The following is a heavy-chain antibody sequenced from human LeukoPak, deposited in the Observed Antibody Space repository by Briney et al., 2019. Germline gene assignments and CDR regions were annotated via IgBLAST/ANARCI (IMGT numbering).Heavy chain of an antibody. CDR2: ISGSGGST. CDR1: GFTFSSYG. J-gene: IGHJ6*03. V-gene: IGHV3-23*01. CDR3: AKALGLGSDYYYMDV. Sequence: HTGGSLRLSCAASGFTFSSYGMSWVRQAPGKGLEWVSAISGSGGSTYYADSVKGRFTISRDNSKNTLYLQMNSLRVEDTAVYYCAKALGLGSDYYYMDVWGKGTTVTISS. D-gene: IGHD2-15*01.